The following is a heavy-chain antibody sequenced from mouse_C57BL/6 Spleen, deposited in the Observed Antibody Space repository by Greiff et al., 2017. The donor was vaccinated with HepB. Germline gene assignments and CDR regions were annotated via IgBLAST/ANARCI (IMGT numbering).Heavy chain of an antibody. Sequence: EVQRVESGEGLVKPGGSLKLSCAASGFTFSSYAMSWVRQTPEKRLEWVAYISSGGDYIYYADTVKGRFTISRDNARNTLYLQMSSLKSEETAMYYCTRSYDYDGGFAYWGQGTTLTVSS. V-gene: IGHV5-9-1*02. CDR2: ISSGGDYI. D-gene: IGHD2-4*01. CDR1: GFTFSSYA. J-gene: IGHJ2*01. CDR3: TRSYDYDGGFAY.